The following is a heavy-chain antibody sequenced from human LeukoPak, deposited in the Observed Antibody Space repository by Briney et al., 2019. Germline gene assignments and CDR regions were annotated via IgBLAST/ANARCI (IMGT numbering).Heavy chain of an antibody. V-gene: IGHV3-30-3*01. CDR3: ARDSSSSLDY. CDR1: GFTFSSYA. CDR2: ISYDGSNK. J-gene: IGHJ4*02. D-gene: IGHD6-6*01. Sequence: GGSLRLSCAASGFTFSSYAMHWVRQAPGKGLEWVAVISYDGSNKYYADSVKGRFTISRDNAKNSLYLQMNSLRAEDTAVYYCARDSSSSLDYWGQGTLVTVSS.